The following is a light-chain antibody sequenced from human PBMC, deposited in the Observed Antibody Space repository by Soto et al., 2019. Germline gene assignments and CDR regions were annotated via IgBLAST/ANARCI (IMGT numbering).Light chain of an antibody. V-gene: IGKV1-5*01. J-gene: IGKJ1*01. CDR2: DAS. CDR1: QSISSW. Sequence: DIQMTQSPSTLSASVGDRVTITCRASQSISSWLAWYQQKPGTAPKLLFYDASSLESGVPSRFSVSGSGTEFTLTISSLQPDDFATYYCQQYNSYPWTFGQGTKVEIK. CDR3: QQYNSYPWT.